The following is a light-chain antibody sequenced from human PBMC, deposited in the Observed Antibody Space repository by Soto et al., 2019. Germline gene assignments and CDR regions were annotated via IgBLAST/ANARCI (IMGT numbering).Light chain of an antibody. J-gene: IGKJ1*01. Sequence: EIVLTQSPAALSLSPGESATLSCRASQSVRSYLVWYQQKPGQAPRLLIYDASNRATGIPARFSGSGSGTDFTLTISSLEPEDFAVYYCQQRSSWPWTFGQGTKVDIK. CDR1: QSVRSY. CDR3: QQRSSWPWT. CDR2: DAS. V-gene: IGKV3-11*01.